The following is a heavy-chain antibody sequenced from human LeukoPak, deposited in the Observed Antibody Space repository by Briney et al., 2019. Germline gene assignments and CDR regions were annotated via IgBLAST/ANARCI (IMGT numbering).Heavy chain of an antibody. V-gene: IGHV4-39*07. CDR3: ARDPRRQGIAVAG. J-gene: IGHJ4*02. CDR2: IYYSGST. CDR1: GGSVSSSSYY. D-gene: IGHD6-19*01. Sequence: SETLSLTCTVSGGSVSSSSYYWGWIRQPPGKGLEWIGSIYYSGSTYYNPSLKSRVTISVDTSKNQFSLKLSSVTAADTAVYYCARDPRRQGIAVAGWGQGTLVTVSS.